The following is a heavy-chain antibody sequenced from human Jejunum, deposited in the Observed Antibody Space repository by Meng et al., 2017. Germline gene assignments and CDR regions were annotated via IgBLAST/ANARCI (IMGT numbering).Heavy chain of an antibody. D-gene: IGHD2-8*02. CDR1: GGSISSGHW. Sequence: VQLQEPGPGLVKPSGTLSLTCAVSGGSISSGHWWSWVRQSPGEGLQWIGEIHHSGRVTYNPSLKSRVAISVDMSKNQFSLELSSVTAADTAVYYCAKNGAYCLEYWGQGTLVTVSS. CDR3: AKNGAYCLEY. V-gene: IGHV4-4*02. J-gene: IGHJ4*02. CDR2: IHHSGRV.